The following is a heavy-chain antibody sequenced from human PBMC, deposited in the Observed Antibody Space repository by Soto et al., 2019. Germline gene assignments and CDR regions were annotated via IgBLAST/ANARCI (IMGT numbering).Heavy chain of an antibody. D-gene: IGHD6-19*01. CDR3: AKALAVASMWTLDY. CDR1: GFTFSSYA. V-gene: IGHV3-23*01. CDR2: ISGSGGST. J-gene: IGHJ4*02. Sequence: EVQLLESGGGLVQPGGSLRLSCAASGFTFSSYAMSWVRQAPGKGLEWVSAISGSGGSTYYADSVKGRFTISRDNSKNTLYLQKNSLRAEDTAVYYCAKALAVASMWTLDYWGQGTLVTVSS.